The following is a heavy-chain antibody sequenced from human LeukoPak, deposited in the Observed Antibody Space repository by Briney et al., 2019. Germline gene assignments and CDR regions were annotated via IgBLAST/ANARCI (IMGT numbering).Heavy chain of an antibody. Sequence: ASVKVSCKASGYTFTSCDINWVRQATGQGVEWMGWINPSSGNTGYAQKFQGRVTMTRNTSTSTAYMELNSLRSEDTAAYYCARKRGISSAGPSPPSLNWLDPWGQGTLVTVSS. CDR1: GYTFTSCD. D-gene: IGHD6-13*01. CDR3: ARKRGISSAGPSPPSLNWLDP. J-gene: IGHJ5*02. V-gene: IGHV1-8*01. CDR2: INPSSGNT.